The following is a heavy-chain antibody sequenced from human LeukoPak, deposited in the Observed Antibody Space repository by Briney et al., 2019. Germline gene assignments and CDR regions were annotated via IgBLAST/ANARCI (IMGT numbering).Heavy chain of an antibody. CDR1: GGSISSYY. Sequence: SETLSLTYTVSGGSISSYYWSWIRQPPGKGLEWIGYIYYSGSTNYNPSLKSRVTISVDTSKNQFSLKLSSVTAADTAVYYCARFQYYYDSSGYYLNWFDPWGQGTLVTVSS. CDR3: ARFQYYYDSSGYYLNWFDP. D-gene: IGHD3-22*01. J-gene: IGHJ5*02. CDR2: IYYSGST. V-gene: IGHV4-59*01.